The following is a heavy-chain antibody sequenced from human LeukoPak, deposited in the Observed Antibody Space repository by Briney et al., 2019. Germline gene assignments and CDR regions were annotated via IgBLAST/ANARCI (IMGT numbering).Heavy chain of an antibody. Sequence: GASVKVSCKASGYTSTGYYMHWVRQAPGQGLEWMGWINPSSSGTNYAQKFQGRVTMTRDTSISTAYMELSRLRSDDTAVYYCARERDGYNYFDYWGQGTLVTVSS. D-gene: IGHD5-24*01. J-gene: IGHJ4*02. CDR1: GYTSTGYY. V-gene: IGHV1-2*02. CDR3: ARERDGYNYFDY. CDR2: INPSSSGT.